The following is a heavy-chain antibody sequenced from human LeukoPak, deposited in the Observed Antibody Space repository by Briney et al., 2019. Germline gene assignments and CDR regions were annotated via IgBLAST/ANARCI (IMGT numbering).Heavy chain of an antibody. CDR2: IIPIFGTA. J-gene: IGHJ5*02. V-gene: IGHV1-69*01. Sequence: ASVKVSCKASGGTFSSYAISWVRQAPGQGLEWMGGIIPIFGTANYAQKFQGRVTITADESTSTAYMELNSLRSEDTAVYYCARDYTTGTTYWFDPWGQGTLVTVSS. CDR1: GGTFSSYA. CDR3: ARDYTTGTTYWFDP. D-gene: IGHD1-1*01.